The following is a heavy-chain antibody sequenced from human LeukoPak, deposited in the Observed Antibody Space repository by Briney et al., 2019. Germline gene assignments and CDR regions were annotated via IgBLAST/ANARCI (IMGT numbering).Heavy chain of an antibody. V-gene: IGHV1-69*01. CDR1: GGTFSSYA. J-gene: IGHJ4*02. CDR3: AREEDCSGGSCYSSFDY. D-gene: IGHD2-15*01. Sequence: SVRVSCKASGGTFSSYAISWVRQAPGQGLEWMGGIIPIFGTANYAQKLQGRVTITADESTSTAYMELSSLRSEDTAVYYCAREEDCSGGSCYSSFDYWGQGTLVTVSS. CDR2: IIPIFGTA.